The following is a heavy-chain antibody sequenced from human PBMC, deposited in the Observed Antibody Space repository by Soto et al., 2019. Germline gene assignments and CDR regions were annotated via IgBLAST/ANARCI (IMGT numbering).Heavy chain of an antibody. D-gene: IGHD1-1*01. J-gene: IGHJ6*03. Sequence: QVQLVESGGGVVQPGRFLRLSCAASGFTFSSYGMHWVRQAPGKGLEWVEVISYDGSNKYYAESVKGRFIISRDNSKNTLYLQMNSLRAEDTAVYYCAKKALLDYYYYYYMDVWGKGTTVTVSS. CDR2: ISYDGSNK. CDR1: GFTFSSYG. CDR3: AKKALLDYYYYYYMDV. V-gene: IGHV3-30*18.